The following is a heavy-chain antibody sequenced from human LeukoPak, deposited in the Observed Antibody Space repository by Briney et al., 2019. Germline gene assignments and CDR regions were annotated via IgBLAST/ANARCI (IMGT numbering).Heavy chain of an antibody. CDR1: GGSISSYY. V-gene: IGHV4-59*01. CDR2: IYYSGST. J-gene: IGHJ6*03. CDR3: ARVVGIAAAHYYYYMDV. Sequence: PSETLSLTCTVSGGSISSYYWSWIRQPPGKGLEWIGYIYYSGSTNYNPSLKSRVTISVDTSKNQFSLKLSSVTAADTAVYYCARVVGIAAAHYYYYMDVWGKGTTVTVSS. D-gene: IGHD6-25*01.